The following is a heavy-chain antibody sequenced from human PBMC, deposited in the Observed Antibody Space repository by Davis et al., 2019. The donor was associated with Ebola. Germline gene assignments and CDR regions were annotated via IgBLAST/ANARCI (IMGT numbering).Heavy chain of an antibody. V-gene: IGHV4-59*12. D-gene: IGHD2-2*01. CDR1: GGSISSYY. CDR2: IYYSGST. CDR3: ARVVPAAMEGNWFDP. Sequence: SETLSLTCTVSGGSISSYYWSWIRQPPGKGLEWIGYIYYSGSTNYNPSLKSRVTISVDTSKNQFSLKLSSVTAADTAVYYCARVVPAAMEGNWFDPWGQGTLVTVSS. J-gene: IGHJ5*02.